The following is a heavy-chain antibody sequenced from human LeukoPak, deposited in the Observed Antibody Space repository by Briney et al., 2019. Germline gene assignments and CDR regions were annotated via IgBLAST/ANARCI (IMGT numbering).Heavy chain of an antibody. V-gene: IGHV3-23*01. CDR3: ARWLQRPIDF. Sequence: QPGGSLSLSCAASGFTFSSYAMSWVRQAPGKGLEWVSAISTSGGDTYYAVSVKGRFTISRDNSKNTLYLQMNSLRAEDTAVYYCARWLQRPIDFWGQGTLVTVSS. CDR1: GFTFSSYA. J-gene: IGHJ4*02. CDR2: ISTSGGDT. D-gene: IGHD5-24*01.